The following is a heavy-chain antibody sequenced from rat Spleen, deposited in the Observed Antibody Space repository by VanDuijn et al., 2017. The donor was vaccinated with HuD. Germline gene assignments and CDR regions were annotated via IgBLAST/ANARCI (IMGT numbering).Heavy chain of an antibody. D-gene: IGHD4-1*01. CDR3: TRETGYNSYFDY. CDR1: GFTFSDFA. Sequence: EVQLVASGGGLVQPGKSLKLSCAASGFTFSDFAMTWVRQSPQKGLEWVASITNASGRTYYPDSVKGRFTVSRDNAKNTLYLQMDSLRSEDTATYYCTRETGYNSYFDYWGQGVMVTVSS. J-gene: IGHJ2*01. CDR2: ITNASGRT. V-gene: IGHV5S23*01.